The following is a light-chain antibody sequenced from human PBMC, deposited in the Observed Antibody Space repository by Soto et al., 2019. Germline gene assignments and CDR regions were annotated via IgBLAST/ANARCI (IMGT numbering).Light chain of an antibody. V-gene: IGKV3-20*01. CDR3: QQYGSSSYT. CDR2: GAS. CDR1: QSVSSNY. Sequence: DIVLTQSPDTLSLSPGERATLSCRASQSVSSNYLAWYQQKPGQAPRLLIYGASTRATSIPDRFSGSGSGTDFTLTISRLEPEDFAVYYCQQYGSSSYTFGQGTRLEIK. J-gene: IGKJ2*01.